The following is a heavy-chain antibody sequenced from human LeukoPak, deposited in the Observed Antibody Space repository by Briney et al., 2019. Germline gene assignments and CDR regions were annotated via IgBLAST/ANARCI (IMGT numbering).Heavy chain of an antibody. CDR1: GYTFSNYG. V-gene: IGHV1-18*01. CDR2: ISAYNGNT. D-gene: IGHD5-18*01. J-gene: IGHJ5*02. Sequence: ASVKVSCKASGYTFSNYGISWVRQAPGQGLEWMGWISAYNGNTNYAQKLQGRVTITRNTSINTAYMELNSLRSEDTAVYYCARAMRTAIDRHWFDPWGQGTLVTVSS. CDR3: ARAMRTAIDRHWFDP.